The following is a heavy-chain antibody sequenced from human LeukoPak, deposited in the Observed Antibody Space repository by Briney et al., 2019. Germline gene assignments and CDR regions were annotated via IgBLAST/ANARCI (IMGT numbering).Heavy chain of an antibody. CDR1: GFTFSSYC. Sequence: QPGGSLRLSCAASGFTFSSYCMSWLRQAPGKGREWVDNIKQDGSEKYYVDSVKGRFTISRDNAKNSLYLQMNSLRAEDTAVYYCARDDPVVDYFDYWGQGTLVTVSS. V-gene: IGHV3-7*01. D-gene: IGHD2-15*01. J-gene: IGHJ4*02. CDR2: IKQDGSEK. CDR3: ARDDPVVDYFDY.